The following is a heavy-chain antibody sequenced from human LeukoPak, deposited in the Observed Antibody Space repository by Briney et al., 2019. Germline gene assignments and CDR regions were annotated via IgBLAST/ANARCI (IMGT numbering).Heavy chain of an antibody. CDR3: ANLIVGATTVPYYFDY. V-gene: IGHV3-23*01. J-gene: IGHJ4*02. D-gene: IGHD1-26*01. Sequence: GGSLRLSCAASGFTFSSYAMSWVRQAPGKGLEWVSAISGSGGSTYYADSVKGRFTISRDNSKNTLYLQMNSLRAEDTAVYYCANLIVGATTVPYYFDYWGQGTLVTVSS. CDR2: ISGSGGST. CDR1: GFTFSSYA.